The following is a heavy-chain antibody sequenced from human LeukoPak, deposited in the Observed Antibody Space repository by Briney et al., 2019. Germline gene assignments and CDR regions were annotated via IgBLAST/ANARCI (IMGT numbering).Heavy chain of an antibody. J-gene: IGHJ4*02. V-gene: IGHV3-21*01. CDR1: GFTFSSYS. Sequence: GGSLRLSCAASGFTFSSYSMNWVRQAPGKGLEWVSSISSSRSYIYYADSVKGRFTISRDNAKNSLYLQMNSLRAEDTAVYYCARAAAGTDYWGQGTLVTVSS. D-gene: IGHD6-13*01. CDR3: ARAAAGTDY. CDR2: ISSSRSYI.